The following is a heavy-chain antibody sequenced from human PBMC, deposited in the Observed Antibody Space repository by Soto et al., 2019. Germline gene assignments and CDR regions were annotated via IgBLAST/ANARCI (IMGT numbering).Heavy chain of an antibody. CDR1: GGTFSNYA. CDR2: IIPIFGTA. D-gene: IGHD3-22*01. Sequence: QVQLVQSGAEVKKPGSSVKVSCKASGGTFSNYAITWVRLAPGQGLEWMGGIIPIFGTANYAQKFQARVTITADELTSTAYMELSSLRSEDTAVYYCARDRGPSSGYYPYWFDPWGHGTLVTVSS. CDR3: ARDRGPSSGYYPYWFDP. J-gene: IGHJ5*02. V-gene: IGHV1-69*12.